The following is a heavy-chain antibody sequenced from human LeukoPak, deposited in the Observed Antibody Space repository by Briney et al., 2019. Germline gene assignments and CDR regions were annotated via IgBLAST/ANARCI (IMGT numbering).Heavy chain of an antibody. CDR1: GFTFSSYG. V-gene: IGHV3-33*01. CDR3: ARAPPTFLLLGMDV. D-gene: IGHD2/OR15-2a*01. J-gene: IGHJ6*02. CDR2: IWYDGSNK. Sequence: PGRSLRLSCAASGFTFSSYGMHWVRQAPGKGLEWVAVIWYDGSNKYYADSVKGRFTISRDNSKNTLYLQMNSLRAEDTAVYYCARAPPTFLLLGMDVWGQGTTVTVSS.